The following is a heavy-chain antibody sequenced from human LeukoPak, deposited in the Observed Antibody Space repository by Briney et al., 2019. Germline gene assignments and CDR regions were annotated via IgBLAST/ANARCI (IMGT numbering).Heavy chain of an antibody. J-gene: IGHJ4*02. CDR3: ARDRATMVRGVVDY. Sequence: GASMKVSCKASGYTFTSYGISRVRQAPGQGLEWMGWISVYNGNTKYAQKLQGRVTMTTDTSTNTAYMELRSLRSDDSAVYYCARDRATMVRGVVDYWGQGTLVTVSS. V-gene: IGHV1-18*01. CDR2: ISVYNGNT. CDR1: GYTFTSYG. D-gene: IGHD3-10*01.